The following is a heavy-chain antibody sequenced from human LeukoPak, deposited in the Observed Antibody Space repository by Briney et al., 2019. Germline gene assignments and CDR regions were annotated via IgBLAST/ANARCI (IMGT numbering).Heavy chain of an antibody. D-gene: IGHD3-9*01. CDR2: IHYSGNT. CDR3: ARHGRESRYFDWLLYYIDH. CDR1: GASISAYS. J-gene: IGHJ4*02. V-gene: IGHV4-59*08. Sequence: SETLSLTCTVSGASISAYSWSWIRQPPGKGLEWIGCIHYSGNTHCNPSLESRVTLSVDTSKNQFSLKLSSVTAADAAVYYCARHGRESRYFDWLLYYIDHWGQGALVTVSS.